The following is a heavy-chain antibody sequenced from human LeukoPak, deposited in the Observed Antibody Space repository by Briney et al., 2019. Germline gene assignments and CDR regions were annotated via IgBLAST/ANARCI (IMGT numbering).Heavy chain of an antibody. J-gene: IGHJ5*02. V-gene: IGHV4-39*01. Sequence: PSETLSLTCTVSGGSISSSGYYWGWVRQPPGKGLEWIASIYYSGSTYYNPSLKSRVTISVDTSKNQLSLKLSSLTAADTAVYYCARHEYSGSYYGLSWFDPWGQGTLVTVSS. CDR3: ARHEYSGSYYGLSWFDP. CDR2: IYYSGST. CDR1: GGSISSSGYY. D-gene: IGHD1-26*01.